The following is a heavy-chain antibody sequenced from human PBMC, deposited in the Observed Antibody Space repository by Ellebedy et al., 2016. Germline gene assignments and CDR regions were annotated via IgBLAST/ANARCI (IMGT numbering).Heavy chain of an antibody. J-gene: IGHJ6*03. CDR1: GYTFTSYD. CDR2: MNPNSGNT. V-gene: IGHV1-8*01. D-gene: IGHD3-3*01. CDR3: ARVGYDFSYYYYYYYMDV. Sequence: ASVKVSXXASGYTFTSYDINWVRQATGQGLEWMGWMNPNSGNTGYAQKFQGRVTMTRNTSISTAYMELSSLRSEDTAVYYCARVGYDFSYYYYYYYMDVWGKGTTVTVSS.